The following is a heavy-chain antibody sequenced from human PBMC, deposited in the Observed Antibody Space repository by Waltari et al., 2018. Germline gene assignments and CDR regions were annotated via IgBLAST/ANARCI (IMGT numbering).Heavy chain of an antibody. CDR1: GNSFSTYW. J-gene: IGHJ4*02. D-gene: IGHD2-15*01. Sequence: VQLVQSGAEVKKPGESLTISCKGSGNSFSTYWINWVRQMPGQGLEWMGIIHPGESHIRYSPSFQGLVTFSADTSISTAYLQWDSLKASDTAMYYCARTPHCSGGSCLDYWGQGTLVTVSS. V-gene: IGHV5-51*01. CDR2: IHPGESHI. CDR3: ARTPHCSGGSCLDY.